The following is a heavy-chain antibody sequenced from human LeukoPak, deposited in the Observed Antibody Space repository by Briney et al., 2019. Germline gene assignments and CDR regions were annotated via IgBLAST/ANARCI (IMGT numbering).Heavy chain of an antibody. CDR3: ARVVSSGWPVDY. CDR2: INPNSGGT. Sequence: ASVKVSCKASGNTFTGYYMHWVRQAPGQGLEWMGWINPNSGGTNYAQKFQGRVTMTRDTSISTAYMELSRLRSDDTAVYYCARVVSSGWPVDYWGQGTLVTVSS. V-gene: IGHV1-2*02. CDR1: GNTFTGYY. D-gene: IGHD6-19*01. J-gene: IGHJ4*02.